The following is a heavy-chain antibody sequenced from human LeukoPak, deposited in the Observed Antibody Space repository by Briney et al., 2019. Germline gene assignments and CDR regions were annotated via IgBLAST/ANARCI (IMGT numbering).Heavy chain of an antibody. V-gene: IGHV3-48*01. CDR2: ITSTSSPI. Sequence: GGSLRLSCAGPGFTFSSYSMTWVRQAPGKGLEWLSYITSTSSPIYYADSVRGRFTISRDNAKNSLYLQMNSLGAEDTAVYYCARMFRPYYYGMDVWGQGTTVTVSS. D-gene: IGHD3-10*02. CDR3: ARMFRPYYYGMDV. J-gene: IGHJ6*02. CDR1: GFTFSSYS.